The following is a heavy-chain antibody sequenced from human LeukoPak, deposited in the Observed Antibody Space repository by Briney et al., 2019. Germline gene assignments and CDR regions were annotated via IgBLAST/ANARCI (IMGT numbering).Heavy chain of an antibody. V-gene: IGHV4-30-4*01. CDR2: IYYSGST. Sequence: SETLSLTCTVSGGSISSSSYYWSWIRQPPGKGLEWIEYIYYSGSTYYNPSLKSRVTISVDTSKNQFSLKLSSVTAADTAVYYCARGIRGSGDPAFDIWGQGTMVTVSS. CDR1: GGSISSSSYY. D-gene: IGHD2-21*01. J-gene: IGHJ3*02. CDR3: ARGIRGSGDPAFDI.